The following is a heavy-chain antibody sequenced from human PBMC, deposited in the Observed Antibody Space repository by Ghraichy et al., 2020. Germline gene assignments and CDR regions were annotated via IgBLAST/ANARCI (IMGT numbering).Heavy chain of an antibody. J-gene: IGHJ6*02. Sequence: SETLSLTCTVSGDSISGSYWSWIRQPPGKGLEWIANIYNSGTTNSNPSLKSRVTVSVDTSKNQFSLKLTSVTAADTAVYYCARCTNCYTVGRADYHHAVDVWSHGPTVTVSS. CDR2: IYNSGTT. CDR3: ARCTNCYTVGRADYHHAVDV. CDR1: GDSISGSY. D-gene: IGHD2-2*02. V-gene: IGHV4-59*01.